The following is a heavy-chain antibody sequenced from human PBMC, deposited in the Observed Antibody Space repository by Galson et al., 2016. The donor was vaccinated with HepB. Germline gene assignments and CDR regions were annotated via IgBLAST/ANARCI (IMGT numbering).Heavy chain of an antibody. J-gene: IGHJ6*02. V-gene: IGHV4-31*03. CDR3: ARYPFVRGFIITNYYYYGMDV. CDR2: IYYNGST. CDR1: GGSISIGAYY. Sequence: TLSLTCTVSGGSISIGAYYWNWIRQHPGKGLEWIGYIYYNGSTYYNPSLKSRVNISVDTSKNQFSLKLRSVTAADTAVYYCARYPFVRGFIITNYYYYGMDVWGQGTMVTVSS. D-gene: IGHD3-10*01.